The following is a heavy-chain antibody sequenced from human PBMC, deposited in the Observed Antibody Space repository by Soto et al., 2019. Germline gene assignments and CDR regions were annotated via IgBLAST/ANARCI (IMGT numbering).Heavy chain of an antibody. CDR3: AKDLTLAVAGLNLFDP. CDR2: ISGSGGST. CDR1: GFTFSSYA. J-gene: IGHJ5*02. Sequence: PGGSLRLSCAASGFTFSSYAMSWVRQAPGKGLEWVSAISGSGGSTYYADSVKGRFTISRDNSKNTLYLQMNSLRAEDTAVYYCAKDLTLAVAGLNLFDPWGQGTLVTVSS. V-gene: IGHV3-23*01. D-gene: IGHD6-19*01.